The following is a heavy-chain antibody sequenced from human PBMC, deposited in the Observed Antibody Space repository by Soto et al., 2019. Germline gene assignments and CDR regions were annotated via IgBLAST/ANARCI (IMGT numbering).Heavy chain of an antibody. CDR2: ISYDGSNK. D-gene: IGHD1-26*01. CDR3: ARDTGSYYGRFDY. J-gene: IGHJ4*02. CDR1: GFTFSSYA. V-gene: IGHV3-30-3*01. Sequence: QVQLVESGGGVVQPGMSLRLSCAAYGFTFSSYAMHWVRQAPGKGLEWVAVISYDGSNKYYADSVKGRFTISRDNSKNTLYLQMNSLRAEDTAVYYCARDTGSYYGRFDYWGQGTLVTVSS.